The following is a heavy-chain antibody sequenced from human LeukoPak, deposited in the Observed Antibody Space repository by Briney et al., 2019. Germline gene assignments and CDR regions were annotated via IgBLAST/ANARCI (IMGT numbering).Heavy chain of an antibody. V-gene: IGHV4-59*08. D-gene: IGHD7-27*01. Sequence: SETLSLTCSVSGGSISSYYWSWIRQPPGKGLEWIGYIYYSGSTDYNPSLKSRVTISVDTSKNQFSLKLSSVTAADTAVYFCARGFRGDNFDYWGQGTLVTVSS. CDR3: ARGFRGDNFDY. J-gene: IGHJ4*02. CDR2: IYYSGST. CDR1: GGSISSYY.